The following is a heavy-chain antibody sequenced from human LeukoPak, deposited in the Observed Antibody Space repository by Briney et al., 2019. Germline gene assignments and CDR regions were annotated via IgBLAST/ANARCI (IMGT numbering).Heavy chain of an antibody. CDR3: ARDGYCSGGSCYSRPHIDY. J-gene: IGHJ4*02. CDR2: IIPIFGIA. CDR1: GGTFSSYA. Sequence: GSSVKVSCKASGGTFSSYAISWVRQAPGHGLEWMGRIIPIFGIANYAQKFQGRVTITADKSTSTAYMELSSLRSEDTAVYYCARDGYCSGGSCYSRPHIDYWGQGTLVTVSS. V-gene: IGHV1-69*04. D-gene: IGHD2-15*01.